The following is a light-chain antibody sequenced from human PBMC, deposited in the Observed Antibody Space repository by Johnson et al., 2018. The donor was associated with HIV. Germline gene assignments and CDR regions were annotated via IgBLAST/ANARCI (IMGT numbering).Light chain of an antibody. CDR2: ENN. CDR1: SSNIGNNY. Sequence: QSVVTQPPSVSAAPGQKVTISCSGSSSNIGNNYVSWYQQLPGTAPKLLIYENNKRPSGIPDRFSGSKSGTSATLGITGLQTGDAADYYCGTWESSLRANVFGTGTKVTVV. CDR3: GTWESSLRANV. J-gene: IGLJ1*01. V-gene: IGLV1-51*02.